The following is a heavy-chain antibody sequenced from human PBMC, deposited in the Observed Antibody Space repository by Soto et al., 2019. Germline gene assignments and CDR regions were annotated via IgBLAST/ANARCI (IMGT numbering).Heavy chain of an antibody. CDR2: IFSNDEK. Sequence: QVTLKESGPVLVKPTETLTLTCTVSGFSLSNARLGVRWIRQPPGTALEWLEHIFSNDEKYYSTSLKSRLTISLDTPKCQVVLTITNRNPLYTTIYFCPQTRITIYGVVMLDYVFYWGQGTVVTVSS. J-gene: IGHJ4*02. V-gene: IGHV2-26*01. D-gene: IGHD3-3*01. CDR1: GFSLSNARLG. CDR3: PQTRITIYGVVMLDYVFY.